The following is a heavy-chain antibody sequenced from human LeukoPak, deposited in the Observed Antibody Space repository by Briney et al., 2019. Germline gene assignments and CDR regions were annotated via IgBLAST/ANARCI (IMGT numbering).Heavy chain of an antibody. CDR3: VRNAYYSADY. CDR1: GGSITSYW. CDR2: IFHTGST. V-gene: IGHV4-4*02. J-gene: IGHJ4*02. Sequence: KNSETLSLTRAVSGGSITSYWWSWVRQSPGKGLEWLGEIFHTGSTNYNPSLRSRVTVSVDPSRSQFSLRLTSVTAADTAVYYCVRNAYYSADYWGQGTLVTVSS. D-gene: IGHD3-22*01.